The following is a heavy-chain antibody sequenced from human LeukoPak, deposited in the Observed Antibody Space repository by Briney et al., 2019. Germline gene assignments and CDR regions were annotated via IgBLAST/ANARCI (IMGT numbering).Heavy chain of an antibody. D-gene: IGHD5-12*01. Sequence: PGXXLRLSCAASGFTFSSSGMHWVRQAPGKGLEWVAFISYDGSNRYYADSVKGRFTISRDNSKNTLYLQMNSLRAEDTAVYYCAKETRGSYSDYWGQGTLVTVSS. V-gene: IGHV3-30*02. J-gene: IGHJ4*02. CDR1: GFTFSSSG. CDR3: AKETRGSYSDY. CDR2: ISYDGSNR.